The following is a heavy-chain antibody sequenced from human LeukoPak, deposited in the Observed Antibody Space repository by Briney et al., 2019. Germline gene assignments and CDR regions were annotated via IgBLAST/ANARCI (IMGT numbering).Heavy chain of an antibody. CDR3: ARSASIAVAGEPDY. Sequence: ASVKVSCKASGYTFTGYYMYWVRQAPGRGLEWMGRINPNSGGTNYAQKFQGRVTMTRDTSISTAYMELSRLRSDDTAVYYCARSASIAVAGEPDYWGQGTLVAVSS. J-gene: IGHJ4*02. CDR1: GYTFTGYY. V-gene: IGHV1-2*06. D-gene: IGHD6-19*01. CDR2: INPNSGGT.